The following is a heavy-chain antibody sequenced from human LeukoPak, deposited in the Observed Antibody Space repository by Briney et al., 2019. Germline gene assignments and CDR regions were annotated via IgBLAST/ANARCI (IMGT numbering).Heavy chain of an antibody. Sequence: GGSPRLSCATSGFTFSGSAIHWVRQASGKGLEWVGRIRSKANSYATTDAASVKGRFTISRDDSKNTAYLQMNSLKTEDTAVYYCTRPSYDSSVSGVVYWGQGTLVTVSS. D-gene: IGHD3-22*01. CDR1: GFTFSGSA. CDR3: TRPSYDSSVSGVVY. V-gene: IGHV3-73*01. J-gene: IGHJ4*02. CDR2: IRSKANSYAT.